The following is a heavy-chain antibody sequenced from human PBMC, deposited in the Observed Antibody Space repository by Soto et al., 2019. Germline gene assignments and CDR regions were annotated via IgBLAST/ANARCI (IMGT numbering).Heavy chain of an antibody. D-gene: IGHD1-1*01. Sequence: QVQLVQSGAEVKKPGASVKVSCKASGYTFTSYDINWVRQATGQGLEWMGWMNPNSGNTGYAQKFQGRVTMTRDTSKSTAYMELSSLRSEDTAVYYCARERTGTTSMDVWGQGTTVTVSS. V-gene: IGHV1-8*01. J-gene: IGHJ6*02. CDR3: ARERTGTTSMDV. CDR2: MNPNSGNT. CDR1: GYTFTSYD.